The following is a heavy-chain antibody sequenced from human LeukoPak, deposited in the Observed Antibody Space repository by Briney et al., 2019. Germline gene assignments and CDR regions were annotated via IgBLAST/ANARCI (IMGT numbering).Heavy chain of an antibody. CDR3: ARDQQQLNDAFDI. J-gene: IGHJ3*02. CDR2: IIPIFGTA. D-gene: IGHD6-13*01. Sequence: SVKVSCKASGGTFSSYAISWVRQAPGQGLEWMGGIIPIFGTANYAQKFQGRVTITADESTSTAYMELSSLRSEDTAVYYCARDQQQLNDAFDIWGQGTMATVSS. V-gene: IGHV1-69*13. CDR1: GGTFSSYA.